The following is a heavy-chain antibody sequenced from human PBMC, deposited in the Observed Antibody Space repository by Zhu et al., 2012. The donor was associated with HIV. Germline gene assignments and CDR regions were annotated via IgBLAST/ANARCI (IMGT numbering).Heavy chain of an antibody. V-gene: IGHV4-38-2*01. D-gene: IGHD3-16*01. J-gene: IGHJ3*02. Sequence: QVQLQESGPGLVKPSETLSLTCGVSGYSINSDYYWGWIRQPPGKGLEWIGSVYYSGSTYYNPSLKSRLTISVHTSRNQFSLKLSSVTAADTAVYYCARHRHVAQTYYDYVWGIYVGDSFEIWGQGTMVTVSS. CDR1: GYSINSDYY. CDR2: VYYSGST. CDR3: ARHRHVAQTYYDYVWGIYVGDSFEI.